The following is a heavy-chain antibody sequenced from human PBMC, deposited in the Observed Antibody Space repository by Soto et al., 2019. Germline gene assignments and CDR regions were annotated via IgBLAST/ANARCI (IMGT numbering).Heavy chain of an antibody. CDR2: ISHSGGGT. J-gene: IGHJ4*02. CDR1: VFTFSTYA. Sequence: EVQLLESGGGLVQPGGSLRLSCAASVFTFSTYAMSWVSQAPVRGLEWGLLISHSGGGTYYADSVKGRFTISRDNSKNTLYLQMNSLRVEDTAVYYCAKHQNAGTIYYWGQGILVTVSS. D-gene: IGHD1-1*01. CDR3: AKHQNAGTIYY. V-gene: IGHV3-23*01.